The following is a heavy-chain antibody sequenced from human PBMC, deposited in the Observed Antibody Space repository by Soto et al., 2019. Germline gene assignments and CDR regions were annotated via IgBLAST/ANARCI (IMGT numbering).Heavy chain of an antibody. V-gene: IGHV5-10-1*01. Sequence: RGESLKISCKGSGYNFISHWINWVRQMPGKGLEWMGRIDPSDSYTNYSPSFQGHVTISTDRSISTAYLQWSSLKASDTAMYYCASPYCNSTSCQGHDFYGMDVWGQGTTVTVSS. CDR3: ASPYCNSTSCQGHDFYGMDV. CDR2: IDPSDSYT. CDR1: GYNFISHW. J-gene: IGHJ6*02. D-gene: IGHD2-2*01.